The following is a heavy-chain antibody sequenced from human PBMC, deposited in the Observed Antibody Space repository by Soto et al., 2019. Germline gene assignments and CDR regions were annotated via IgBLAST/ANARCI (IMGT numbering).Heavy chain of an antibody. CDR2: IKQDGSEK. CDR1: GFTFSSYW. V-gene: IGHV3-7*01. Sequence: PGGSLRLSCAASGFTFSSYWMSWVRQAPGKGLEWVANIKQDGSEKYYVDSVKGRFTISRDNAKNSLYLQMNSLRAEDTAVYYCARDAGLGYCSSTSCQDDAFDIWGQGTMVTVSS. CDR3: ARDAGLGYCSSTSCQDDAFDI. D-gene: IGHD2-2*01. J-gene: IGHJ3*02.